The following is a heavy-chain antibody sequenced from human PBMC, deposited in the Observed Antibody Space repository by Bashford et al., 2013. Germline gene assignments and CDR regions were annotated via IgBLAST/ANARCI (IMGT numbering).Heavy chain of an antibody. CDR2: INPNSGGT. V-gene: IGHV1-2*02. J-gene: IGHJ3*02. CDR3: ARDLFELLWFGEQVISNAFDI. D-gene: IGHD3-10*01. Sequence: WVRQAPGQGLEWMGWINPNSGGTNYAQKFQGRVTMTRDTSISTAYMELSRLRSDDTAVYYCARDLFELLWFGEQVISNAFDIWGQGTMVTVSS.